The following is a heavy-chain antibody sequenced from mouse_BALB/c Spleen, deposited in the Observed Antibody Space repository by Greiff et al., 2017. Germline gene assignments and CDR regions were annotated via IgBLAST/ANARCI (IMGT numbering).Heavy chain of an antibody. V-gene: IGHV6-6*02. CDR2: IRLKSNNYAT. CDR1: GFTFSNYW. Sequence: EVKLVESGGGLVQPGGSMKLSCVASGFTFSNYWMNWVRQSPEKGLEWVAEIRLKSNNYATHYAESVKGRFTISRDDSKSSVYLQMNNLRAEDTGIYYCTRRYFDVWGAGTTVTVSS. J-gene: IGHJ1*01. CDR3: TRRYFDV.